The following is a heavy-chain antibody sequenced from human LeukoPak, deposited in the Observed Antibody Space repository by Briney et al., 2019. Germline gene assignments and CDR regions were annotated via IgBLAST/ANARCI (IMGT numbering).Heavy chain of an antibody. D-gene: IGHD2-2*01. Sequence: NPSETLSLTCTVSGGSISSYYWSWIRQPPGKGLEWIGYIYYSGSTNYNPSLKSRVTISVGTSKNQFSLKLSSVTAADTAVYYCARQAGYCSSTSCPKFDPWGQGTLVTVSS. CDR1: GGSISSYY. J-gene: IGHJ5*02. CDR2: IYYSGST. V-gene: IGHV4-59*08. CDR3: ARQAGYCSSTSCPKFDP.